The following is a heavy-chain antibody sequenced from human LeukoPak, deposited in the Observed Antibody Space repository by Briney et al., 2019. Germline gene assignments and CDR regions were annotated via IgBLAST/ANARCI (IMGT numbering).Heavy chain of an antibody. D-gene: IGHD3-22*01. Sequence: ASVKVSCKASGYTFTSYYMHWVRQAPGQGLEWMGIINPSGDSTSYAQKFQGRVTMTRDMSTSTVYMELSSLRSEDTAVYYCARGGGYYDSSGYYEDAFDIWGQGTMVTVSS. V-gene: IGHV1-46*01. CDR1: GYTFTSYY. J-gene: IGHJ3*02. CDR2: INPSGDST. CDR3: ARGGGYYDSSGYYEDAFDI.